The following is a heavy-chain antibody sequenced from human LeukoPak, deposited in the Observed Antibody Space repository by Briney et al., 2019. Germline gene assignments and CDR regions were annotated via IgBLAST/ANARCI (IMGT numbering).Heavy chain of an antibody. J-gene: IGHJ4*02. CDR1: GYTFITYG. CDR2: ISASNGNT. D-gene: IGHD6-19*01. Sequence: ASVKVSCKASGYTFITYGISWVRQAPGQGLEWMGWISASNGNTKYAQKFLGRVTMTTDTSTSTAYMDLRSLTSDDTAVYYCAKDKGLSSGWHDWGQGTLVTVSS. V-gene: IGHV1-18*01. CDR3: AKDKGLSSGWHD.